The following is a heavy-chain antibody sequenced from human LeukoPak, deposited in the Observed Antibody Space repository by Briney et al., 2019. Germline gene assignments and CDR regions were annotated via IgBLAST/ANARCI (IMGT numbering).Heavy chain of an antibody. Sequence: PGGSLRLSCAASGFSFSSYEMNWVRQAPGKGLEWVSYISSSGSTKYYADSVKGRFTISRDNAKNSLYQQMNSLRAEDTAVYYCAELGITMIGGVWGKGTTVTISS. CDR2: ISSSGSTK. CDR1: GFSFSSYE. D-gene: IGHD3-10*02. J-gene: IGHJ6*04. CDR3: AELGITMIGGV. V-gene: IGHV3-48*03.